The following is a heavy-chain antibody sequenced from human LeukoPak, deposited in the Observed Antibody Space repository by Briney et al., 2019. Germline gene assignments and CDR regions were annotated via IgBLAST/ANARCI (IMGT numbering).Heavy chain of an antibody. CDR2: ISPVDSDT. CDR3: ARHNSADGYRGGDAFDI. Sequence: GESLNISCKGSGYSFTSYWIGWVRQMPEKGLEWMGIISPVDSDTRSSPSFQGHVTISADKSISTAYLQWSSLKASDTAMYYCARHNSADGYRGGDAFDIWGQGTMVTVSS. J-gene: IGHJ3*02. V-gene: IGHV5-51*01. D-gene: IGHD5-24*01. CDR1: GYSFTSYW.